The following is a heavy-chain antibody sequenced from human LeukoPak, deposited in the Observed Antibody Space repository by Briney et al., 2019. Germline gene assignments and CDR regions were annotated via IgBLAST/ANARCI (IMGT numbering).Heavy chain of an antibody. V-gene: IGHV4-39*02. CDR1: GGSISSSSYY. CDR3: ARDVEYSSSVGSDY. Sequence: SETLSLTCTVSGGSISSSSYYWGWIRQPPGKGLEWMGSIYYSGSTYYNPSLKSRVTISVDTSKNQFSLKLNSVTAADTAVYYCARDVEYSSSVGSDYWGQGTLVTVSS. J-gene: IGHJ4*02. D-gene: IGHD6-6*01. CDR2: IYYSGST.